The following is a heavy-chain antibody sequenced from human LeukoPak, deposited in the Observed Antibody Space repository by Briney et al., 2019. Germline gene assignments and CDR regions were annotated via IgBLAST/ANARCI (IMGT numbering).Heavy chain of an antibody. CDR1: GGSISSSNW. CDR2: IYHSGST. D-gene: IGHD2-21*02. CDR3: ARDSLNSDYYPHWFDP. V-gene: IGHV4-4*02. Sequence: PSETLSLTCAVSGGSISSSNWWSWVRQPPGKGLEWIGEIYHSGSTNYNPSLKSRVTISVDKSKNQFSLKLSSVTAADTAVYYCARDSLNSDYYPHWFDPWGQGTLVTVSS. J-gene: IGHJ5*02.